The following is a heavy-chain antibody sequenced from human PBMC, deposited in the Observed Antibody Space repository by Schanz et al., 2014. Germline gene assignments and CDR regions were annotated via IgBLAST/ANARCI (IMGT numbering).Heavy chain of an antibody. CDR1: GGSIDVSGYY. CDR2: IYHSGNT. Sequence: QVQLQESGPRLVKPSQTLSLTCTVSGGSIDVSGYYWSWIRQQPGKALEWIGYIYHSGNTYFKPSLQSRLAMSVDTAKNQFSLSLSSATAADTAVYYCARAVGGNSALAWFDPWGQGTLVTVSS. J-gene: IGHJ5*02. CDR3: ARAVGGNSALAWFDP. D-gene: IGHD2-21*01. V-gene: IGHV4-31*03.